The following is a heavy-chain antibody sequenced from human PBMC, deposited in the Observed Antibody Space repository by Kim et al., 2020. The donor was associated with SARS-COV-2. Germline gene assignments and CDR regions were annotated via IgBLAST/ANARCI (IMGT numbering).Heavy chain of an antibody. J-gene: IGHJ5*02. CDR1: GYTLTELY. CDR2: MDPEDGET. V-gene: IGHV1-24*01. D-gene: IGHD2-2*01. CDR3: ATAPAYCSSSCCQPHRVDP. Sequence: ASVKVSCKVSGYTLTELYMHWVRQAPGKGLEWMGGMDPEDGETIYAQKFQGRVTMTEDTSTNTAYMELSSLRSEDTAVYYCATAPAYCSSSCCQPHRVDPWGQGTPVTVSS.